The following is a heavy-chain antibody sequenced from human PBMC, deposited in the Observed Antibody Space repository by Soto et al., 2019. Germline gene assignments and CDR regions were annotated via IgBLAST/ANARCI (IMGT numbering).Heavy chain of an antibody. CDR1: GGKFNNYS. D-gene: IGHD3-3*01. V-gene: IGHV1-69*17. CDR3: ARGFSGVVGFFFGMDV. CDR2: IIPVFDLI. Sequence: QLVQSGAEVKKPGSLVRVSCKASGGKFNNYSVNWVRQAPGQGLEWMGGIIPVFDLIKYELKFQDRLAISADRSTKTAYMDLNSLRSEDTAVYYCARGFSGVVGFFFGMDVWGQWTTVIVSS. J-gene: IGHJ6*02.